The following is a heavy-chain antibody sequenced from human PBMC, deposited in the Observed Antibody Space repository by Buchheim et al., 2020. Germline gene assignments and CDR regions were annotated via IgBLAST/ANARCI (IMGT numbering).Heavy chain of an antibody. V-gene: IGHV3-7*01. CDR3: VRGTTTWFIGSPGY. CDR2: RKQDGSEK. D-gene: IGHD1-26*01. CDR1: GFIFTTYW. J-gene: IGHJ4*02. Sequence: EVQLVESGGGLVQPGESLRLSCAASGFIFTTYWMNWVRQAPGKGLEWGANRKQDGSEKSYVDPVESRFTISRDNAKNSLYLLMNGLRAEDTAVYYCVRGTTTWFIGSPGYWGQGTL.